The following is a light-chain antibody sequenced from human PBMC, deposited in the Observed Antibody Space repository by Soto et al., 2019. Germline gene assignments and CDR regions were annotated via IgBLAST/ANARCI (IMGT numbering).Light chain of an antibody. V-gene: IGKV3-11*01. CDR2: DAA. Sequence: DIVLTQSPSTLSLSPGDRATLSCRASQSVSTSLAWYKQQPGQAPRLLIHDAAYRGGGIPGRFSGSGSGTAFSLSISRLAPDVFAVYYCQHRSSWPRSFGRGTKVEV. CDR3: QHRSSWPRS. CDR1: QSVSTS. J-gene: IGKJ1*01.